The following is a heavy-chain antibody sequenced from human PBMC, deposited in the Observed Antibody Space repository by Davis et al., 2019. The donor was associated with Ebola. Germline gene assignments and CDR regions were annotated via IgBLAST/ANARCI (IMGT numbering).Heavy chain of an antibody. D-gene: IGHD3-9*01. CDR3: ARRGILGGTYDYWYFDL. CDR1: GYSFTSYW. J-gene: IGHJ2*01. CDR2: IYPGDSDT. V-gene: IGHV5-51*01. Sequence: GESLKISCKGSGYSFTSYWIGWVRQMPGKGLEWMGIIYPGDSDTRYSPSFQGQVTISADKSISTAYLQWSSLKASDTGIYYCARRGILGGTYDYWYFDLWGRGTLVTVSS.